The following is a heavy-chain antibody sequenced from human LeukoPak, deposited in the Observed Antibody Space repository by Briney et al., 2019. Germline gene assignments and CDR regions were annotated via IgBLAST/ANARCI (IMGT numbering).Heavy chain of an antibody. CDR1: GYTFTSYG. CDR3: ARVITMVRGVSSSASYYYYGMDV. D-gene: IGHD3-10*01. CDR2: ISAYNGNT. Sequence: ASVKVSCKASGYTFTSYGISWVRQAPGQGLEWMGWISAYNGNTNYAQKLQGRVTMTTDTSTSTAYMELRSLRSDDTAVYYCARVITMVRGVSSSASYYYYGMDVWGQGTTVTVSS. J-gene: IGHJ6*02. V-gene: IGHV1-18*04.